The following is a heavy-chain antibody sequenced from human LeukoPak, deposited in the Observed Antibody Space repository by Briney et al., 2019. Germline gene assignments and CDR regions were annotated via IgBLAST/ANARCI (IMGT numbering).Heavy chain of an antibody. CDR2: ISWNSGSI. CDR1: GFTFDDYA. CDR3: ARDPDYSYGPLFDY. V-gene: IGHV3-9*01. D-gene: IGHD5-18*01. J-gene: IGHJ4*02. Sequence: GGSLRLSCSASGFTFDDYAMHWVRQAPGKGLEWVSGISWNSGSIGYADSVKGRFTISRDNAKNSLYLQMNSLRAEDTAVYYCARDPDYSYGPLFDYWGQGTLVTVSS.